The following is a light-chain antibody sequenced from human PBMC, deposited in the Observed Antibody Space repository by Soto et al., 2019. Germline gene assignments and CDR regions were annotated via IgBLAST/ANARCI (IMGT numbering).Light chain of an antibody. CDR3: QQSYSTPFT. V-gene: IGKV1-39*01. J-gene: IGKJ3*01. Sequence: DIQMTQSPSSLSASVGDRVTITCRASQSISSYLNWYQQKPGKAPKLLIYAASSLQSGVPSRFSSSGYGTDLTLTISSLQPEDFATYYCQQSYSTPFTFGPGTKVDIK. CDR2: AAS. CDR1: QSISSY.